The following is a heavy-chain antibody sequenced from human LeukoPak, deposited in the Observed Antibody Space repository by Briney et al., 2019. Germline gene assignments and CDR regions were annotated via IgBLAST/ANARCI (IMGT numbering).Heavy chain of an antibody. CDR2: MLSDGSNK. Sequence: GGSLRLSCAASGFTFSSYDMHWVRQAPGEGLEWVAVMLSDGSNKYHADSVKGRFTISRDNSKNTLYLQMNSLRAEDTAVYYCARNSALDYWGQGTLVTVSS. CDR3: ARNSALDY. CDR1: GFTFSSYD. J-gene: IGHJ4*02. V-gene: IGHV3-33*01. D-gene: IGHD2/OR15-2a*01.